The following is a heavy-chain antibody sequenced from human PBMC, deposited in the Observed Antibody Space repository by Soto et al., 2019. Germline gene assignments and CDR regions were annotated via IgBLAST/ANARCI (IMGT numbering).Heavy chain of an antibody. V-gene: IGHV4-59*11. J-gene: IGHJ4*02. D-gene: IGHD1-26*01. CDR1: RRSIGSLC. CDR3: ARCFSGNYPCGPEDQYYFDS. Sequence: SQPQPVRWTVSRRSIGSLCWSWIRQPTGKGLDWIGYIYYSGYTSYNPSLKSRVTISVDTSKNQFSLKLNSVTAADTAVYYCARCFSGNYPCGPEDQYYFDSWRQGTLVTVSS. CDR2: IYYSGYT.